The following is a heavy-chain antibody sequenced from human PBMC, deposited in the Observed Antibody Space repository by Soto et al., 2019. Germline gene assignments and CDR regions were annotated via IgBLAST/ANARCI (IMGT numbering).Heavy chain of an antibody. D-gene: IGHD2-15*01. CDR2: IIPILGIA. V-gene: IGHV1-69*02. J-gene: IGHJ3*01. CDR3: ASLILRGPDSGDAFDL. CDR1: EGTFSSYT. Sequence: SVKVSCKASEGTFSSYTISWVRQAPGQGLEWMGRIIPILGIANYAQKFQGRVTITADKSTSTAYMELSSLRSEDTALFYCASLILRGPDSGDAFDLWGQGTMVTVSS.